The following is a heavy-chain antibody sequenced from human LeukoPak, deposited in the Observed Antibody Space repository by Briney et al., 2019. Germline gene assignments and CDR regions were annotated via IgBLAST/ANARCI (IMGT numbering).Heavy chain of an antibody. CDR1: GFTFSTYA. V-gene: IGHV3-23*01. J-gene: IGHJ3*02. CDR2: IVGSGSST. CDR3: AKDFHRLGEFDAFDI. D-gene: IGHD3-16*01. Sequence: PGGSLRLSCAASGFTFSTYALSWVRQAPGKGLEWVSPIVGSGSSTFYADSVKGRFTISRDNAKNSLYLQMNSLRAEDTALYYCAKDFHRLGEFDAFDIWGQGTMVTVSS.